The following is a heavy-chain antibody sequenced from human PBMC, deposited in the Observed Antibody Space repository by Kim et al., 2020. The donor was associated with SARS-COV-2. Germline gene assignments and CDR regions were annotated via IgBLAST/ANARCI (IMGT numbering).Heavy chain of an antibody. Sequence: GGSLRLSCAASGFTFDDYAMHWVRQAPGKGLEWVSLISGDGGSTYYADSVKGRFTISRDNSKNSLYLQMNSLRTEDTALYYCAKDMAYSSSWYGRDHWFGIPAPNWGQGTLVTVSS. J-gene: IGHJ4*02. D-gene: IGHD6-13*01. CDR3: AKDMAYSSSWYGRDHWFGIPAPN. V-gene: IGHV3-43*02. CDR2: ISGDGGST. CDR1: GFTFDDYA.